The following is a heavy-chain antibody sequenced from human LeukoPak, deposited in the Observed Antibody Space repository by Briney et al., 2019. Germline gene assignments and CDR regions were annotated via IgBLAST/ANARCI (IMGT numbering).Heavy chain of an antibody. CDR1: GYTFTSYG. CDR3: ARYYYGSGRVLYY. J-gene: IGHJ4*02. V-gene: IGHV1-2*02. CDR2: INPNSGGT. Sequence: ASVKVSCKASGYTFTSYGISWVRQAPGQGLEWMGWINPNSGGTNYAQKFQGRVTMTRDTSISTAYMELSRLRSDDTAVYYCARYYYGSGRVLYYWGQGTLVTVSS. D-gene: IGHD3-10*01.